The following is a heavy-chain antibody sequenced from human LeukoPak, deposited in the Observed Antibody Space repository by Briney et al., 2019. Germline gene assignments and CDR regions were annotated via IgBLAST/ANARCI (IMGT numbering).Heavy chain of an antibody. Sequence: PGGSLRLSCATSGFTFSSYAMHWVRQAPGKGLEWVAVISYNGSNKYYADSVKGRFTISRDNSKNTLYLQMNSLRAEDTAVYYCAQWGFLDDFDYWGQGTLVTVSS. CDR2: ISYNGSNK. J-gene: IGHJ4*02. D-gene: IGHD3/OR15-3a*01. CDR1: GFTFSSYA. V-gene: IGHV3-30-3*01. CDR3: AQWGFLDDFDY.